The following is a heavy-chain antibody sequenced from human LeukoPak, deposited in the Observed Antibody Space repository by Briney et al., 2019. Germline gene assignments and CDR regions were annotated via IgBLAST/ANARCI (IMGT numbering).Heavy chain of an antibody. CDR3: AREPPHYDNLSGNSIYYYGLDV. J-gene: IGHJ6*02. CDR1: GYTFTGYS. D-gene: IGHD3-9*01. V-gene: IGHV1-2*02. CDR2: INPKNGGT. Sequence: ASVKVSCKASGYTFTGYSIHWVRQAPGQGLEWMGWINPKNGGTYYAQKFRGRVTMTRDTPITTAYMELTRPRSDDTALYYCAREPPHYDNLSGNSIYYYGLDVWGQGTTVTVSS.